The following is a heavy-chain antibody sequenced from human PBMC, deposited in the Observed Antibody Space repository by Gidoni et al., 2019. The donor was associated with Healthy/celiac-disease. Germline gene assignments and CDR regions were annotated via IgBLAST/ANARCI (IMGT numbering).Heavy chain of an antibody. CDR2: INPNSGGT. V-gene: IGHV1-2*05. CDR3: ARQKMATINPYGMDV. J-gene: IGHJ6*02. CDR1: GYTFTGYY. D-gene: IGHD5-12*01. Sequence: QVQLVQSGAEVKKPGASVKVSCKASGYTFTGYYMHWVRQAPGQGLEWMGRINPNSGGTNYAQKFQGRVTMTRDTSISTAYMELSRLRSDDTVVYYCARQKMATINPYGMDVWGQGTTVTVSS.